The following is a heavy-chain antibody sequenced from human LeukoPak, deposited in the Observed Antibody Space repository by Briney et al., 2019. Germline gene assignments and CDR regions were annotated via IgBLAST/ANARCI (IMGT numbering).Heavy chain of an antibody. V-gene: IGHV4-59*08. CDR2: IHYSGST. CDR1: AGSFSSNY. CDR3: AKGNGWFYY. D-gene: IGHD6-19*01. J-gene: IGHJ4*02. Sequence: KPSETLSLTCTVSAGSFSSNYWSWIRQPPGKGLEWIGYIHYSGSTNYNPSLKSRVTISVDTSKNQFSLKLSSVAAADTAVYYCAKGNGWFYYWGQGTLVTVSS.